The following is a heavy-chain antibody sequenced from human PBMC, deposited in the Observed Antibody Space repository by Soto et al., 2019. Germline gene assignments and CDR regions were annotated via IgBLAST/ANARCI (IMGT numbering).Heavy chain of an antibody. CDR2: ITHSGST. CDR3: ASYYGSGGYYNCFEP. V-gene: IGHV4-34*01. Sequence: SQTLSLTCAVYGGSFSGYYWTLIRQPPGKGLEWIAEITHSGSTNYNPSLKIRLTISVDTSKNQFSLKLSSVTAADTAVYYCASYYGSGGYYNCFEPWVQGTMLAVSS. J-gene: IGHJ5*02. D-gene: IGHD3-10*01. CDR1: GGSFSGYY.